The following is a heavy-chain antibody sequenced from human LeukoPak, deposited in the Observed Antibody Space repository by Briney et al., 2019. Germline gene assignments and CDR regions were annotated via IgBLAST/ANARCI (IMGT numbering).Heavy chain of an antibody. CDR3: ARDSRGSRSSWFDP. Sequence: ASVKVSCKASGYSFTNYDINWVRQATGQGLEWMGWMNPKSGGTGYSQKFQGRVFITRDTSINTAYMELSSLGSDDTAVYYCARDSRGSRSSWFDPWGQGTLVIVSS. J-gene: IGHJ5*02. D-gene: IGHD3-10*01. V-gene: IGHV1-8*03. CDR1: GYSFTNYD. CDR2: MNPKSGGT.